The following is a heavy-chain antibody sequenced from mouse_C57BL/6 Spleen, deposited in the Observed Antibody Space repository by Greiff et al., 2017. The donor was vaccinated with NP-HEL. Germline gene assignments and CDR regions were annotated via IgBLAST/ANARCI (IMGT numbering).Heavy chain of an antibody. CDR3: ARERVYSDY. Sequence: QVQLQQPGAELVKPGASVKLSCTASGYTFTSYWMHWVKQRPGQGLEWIGMIRPNSGSTNYNEKFKSKATLTVDKSSSTAYMQLSSLTSEDSAVYYCARERVYSDYWGQGTTLTVSS. CDR2: IRPNSGST. J-gene: IGHJ2*01. CDR1: GYTFTSYW. V-gene: IGHV1-64*01.